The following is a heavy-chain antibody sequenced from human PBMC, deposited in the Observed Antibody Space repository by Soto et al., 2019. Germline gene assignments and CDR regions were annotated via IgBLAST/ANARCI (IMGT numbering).Heavy chain of an antibody. CDR2: FNPNSGDT. J-gene: IGHJ4*02. Sequence: QVQLVHSEAEVKKPGASVKVSCKASGYTFTAYSMHWVRQAPGQGLEWVGWFNPNSGDTFYAQKFQGRVTLTRDTSIGTAYMELYSLTSDDTAVYYCAREASAVISLDYWGQGTLVTVSS. D-gene: IGHD6-19*01. CDR1: GYTFTAYS. CDR3: AREASAVISLDY. V-gene: IGHV1-2*02.